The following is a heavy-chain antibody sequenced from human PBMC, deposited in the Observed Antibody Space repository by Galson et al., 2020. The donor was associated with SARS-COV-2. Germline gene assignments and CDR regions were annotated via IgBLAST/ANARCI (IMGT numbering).Heavy chain of an antibody. V-gene: IGHV4-4*02. CDR3: AREMTSGAYYFDS. CDR2: IYHSGST. D-gene: IGHD3-10*01. CDR1: GDSISSTNW. J-gene: IGHJ4*02. Sequence: SETLSLTCAVSGDSISSTNWWSGVRQPPGKGLEWTGEIYHSGSTNYNPSLKSRITMSVDKSKNQFSLKLTSVTAADTAVYYCAREMTSGAYYFDSWGQGTLVTVSS.